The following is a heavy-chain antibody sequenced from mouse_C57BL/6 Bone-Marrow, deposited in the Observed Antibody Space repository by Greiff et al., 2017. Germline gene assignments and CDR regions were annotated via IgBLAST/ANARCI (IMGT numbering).Heavy chain of an antibody. CDR3: ARDPIYYYGSSPYAMDY. CDR1: GYTFTSYT. V-gene: IGHV1-4*01. Sequence: LQESGAELARPGASVKMSCKASGYTFTSYTMHWVKQRPGQGLEWIGYINPSSGYTKYNQKFKDKATLTADKSSSTAYMQLSSLTSEDSAVYYCARDPIYYYGSSPYAMDYWGQGTSVTVSS. J-gene: IGHJ4*01. CDR2: INPSSGYT. D-gene: IGHD1-1*01.